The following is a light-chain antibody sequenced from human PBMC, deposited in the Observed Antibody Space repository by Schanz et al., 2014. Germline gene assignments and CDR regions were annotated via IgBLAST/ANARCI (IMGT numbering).Light chain of an antibody. J-gene: IGKJ4*01. Sequence: EIVLTQSPATLSLSPGERATLSCRASQSVGNYLAWYQQKVGQAPRLLIYDASNRATGIPARFSGSGSGTDFTLTISSLEPEDFAVYYCQQRSNWPPLTFGGGTKVEIK. V-gene: IGKV3-11*01. CDR3: QQRSNWPPLT. CDR1: QSVGNY. CDR2: DAS.